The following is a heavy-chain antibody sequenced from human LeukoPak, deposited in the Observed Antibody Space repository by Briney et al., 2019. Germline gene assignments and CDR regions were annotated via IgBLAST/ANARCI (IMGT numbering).Heavy chain of an antibody. D-gene: IGHD1-26*01. V-gene: IGHV3-21*01. Sequence: PGGSLRLSCAASGFTFDDYGMSWVRQAPGKGLEWVSSITSSGTYIYYADSVKGRFTISRDNAKNSLYLQMNSLRPEDTAVYYCARDPYSGSYGDYYYYYMDVWGKGTTVTISS. CDR1: GFTFDDYG. J-gene: IGHJ6*03. CDR3: ARDPYSGSYGDYYYYYMDV. CDR2: ITSSGTYI.